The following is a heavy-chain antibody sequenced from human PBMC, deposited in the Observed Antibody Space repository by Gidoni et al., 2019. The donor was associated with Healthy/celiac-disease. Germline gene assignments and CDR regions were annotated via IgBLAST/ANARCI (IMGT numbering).Heavy chain of an antibody. V-gene: IGHV3-30-3*01. CDR1: GFTFRRYA. D-gene: IGHD5-12*01. CDR3: ARAAKRGYSGYDGLTSDY. CDR2: ISYEGSNK. Sequence: QLQLLESGGGVVRPGRSLRLSCPASGFTFRRYAVHWVRQAPGKGLEWVAVISYEGSNKYYADSVKGRFTISRDNSKNTLYLQMNSRRAEDTAVYYCARAAKRGYSGYDGLTSDYWGQGTLVTVSS. J-gene: IGHJ4*02.